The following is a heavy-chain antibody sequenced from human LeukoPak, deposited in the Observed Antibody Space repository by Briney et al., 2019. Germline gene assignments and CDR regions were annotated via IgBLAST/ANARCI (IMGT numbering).Heavy chain of an antibody. CDR3: ASLGTGRVFDY. CDR1: GFTFSSYS. D-gene: IGHD5-24*01. V-gene: IGHV3-21*01. Sequence: GGSLRLSCAASGFTFSSYSMNWVRQAPGKGLEWVSSISSSSSYIYYADSVKGRFTISRDNAKNSLYLQMNSLRAEDTAVYYCASLGTGRVFDYWGQGTLVTVSS. CDR2: ISSSSSYI. J-gene: IGHJ4*02.